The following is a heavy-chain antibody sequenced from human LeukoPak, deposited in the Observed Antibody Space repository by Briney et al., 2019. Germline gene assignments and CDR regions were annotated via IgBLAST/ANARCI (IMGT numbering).Heavy chain of an antibody. Sequence: GGSLRLSCEGSGFPFATYWMAWVRQAPGKGLEGVASIRHDGREEHYAESIKGRCNIPRDNGKNSVYLQMNNLRVEDTAMYYCSREFHPWGQGTLVIVSS. CDR2: IRHDGREE. CDR3: SREFHP. J-gene: IGHJ5*02. CDR1: GFPFATYW. V-gene: IGHV3-7*01.